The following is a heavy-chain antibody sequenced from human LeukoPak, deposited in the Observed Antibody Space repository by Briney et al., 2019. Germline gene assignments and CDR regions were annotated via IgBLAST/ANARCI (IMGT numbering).Heavy chain of an antibody. CDR2: INHSGST. CDR1: GGSFSGYY. CDR3: ARTNTAGGNEKPYYYYGRDV. D-gene: IGHD3-16*01. Sequence: SETLSLTCAVYGGSFSGYYWSWIRQPPGKGLEWIGEINHSGSTNYNPSLKSRVTISVDTSKNQFSLKLSSVTAADTAVYYCARTNTAGGNEKPYYYYGRDVGAQGTRATVS. V-gene: IGHV4-34*01. J-gene: IGHJ6*02.